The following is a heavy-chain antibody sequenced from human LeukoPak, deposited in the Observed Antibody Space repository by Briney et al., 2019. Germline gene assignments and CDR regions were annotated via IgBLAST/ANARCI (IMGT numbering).Heavy chain of an antibody. CDR1: GFTFSSYW. V-gene: IGHV3-7*01. J-gene: IGHJ4*02. CDR2: MNIDGSEK. Sequence: GGSLRLSCAASGFTFSSYWMGWVRQAPGKRLEWVANMNIDGSEKYFADSAKGRFTISRDNARNSVYLQMNSLRVEDTAVYYCARDPVEWELLLDYWGQGTLVTVSS. CDR3: ARDPVEWELLLDY. D-gene: IGHD1-26*01.